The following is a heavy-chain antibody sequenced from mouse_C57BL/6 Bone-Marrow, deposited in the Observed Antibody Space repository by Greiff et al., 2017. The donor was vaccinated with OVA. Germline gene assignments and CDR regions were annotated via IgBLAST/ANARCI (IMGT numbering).Heavy chain of an antibody. J-gene: IGHJ4*01. CDR3: TDRGHSNYYYAMDY. CDR1: GFTFSDAW. V-gene: IGHV6-6*01. Sequence: EVKLMESGGGLVQPGGSMKLSCAASGFTFSDAWMDWVRQSPEKGLEWVAEIRNKANNHATYYAESVKGRFTISRDDSKSSVYLQMNSLRAEDTGIYYCTDRGHSNYYYAMDYWGQGTSVTVSS. D-gene: IGHD2-5*01. CDR2: IRNKANNHAT.